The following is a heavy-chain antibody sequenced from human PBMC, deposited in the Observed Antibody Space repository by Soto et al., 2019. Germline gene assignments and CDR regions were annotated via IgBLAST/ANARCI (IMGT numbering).Heavy chain of an antibody. CDR1: GFTFSSYA. V-gene: IGHV3-30-3*01. D-gene: IGHD5-12*01. CDR3: VIATITGFDY. CDR2: ISYDGSNK. J-gene: IGHJ4*02. Sequence: QVQLVESGGGVAQPGRSLRLSCAASGFTFSSYAMHWVRQAPGKGLEWVAVISYDGSNKYYADSVKGRFTISRDNSKNTLYLQMNSLRAEDTAVYYCVIATITGFDYWGQGTLVTVSS.